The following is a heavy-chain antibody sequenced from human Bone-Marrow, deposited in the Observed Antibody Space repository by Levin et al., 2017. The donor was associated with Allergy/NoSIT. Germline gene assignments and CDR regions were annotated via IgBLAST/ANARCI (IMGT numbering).Heavy chain of an antibody. Sequence: GESLKISCSASGFTFSSYPMHWVRQAPGKGLEYVSGISSNGGGTYYADSVKGRFTISRDNSKNTLYLQMSRLRAEDTAVYYCVKDSLVRGVKKGIGGYYYGMDGWGQGTTVTVSS. J-gene: IGHJ6*02. V-gene: IGHV3-64D*06. CDR2: ISSNGGGT. CDR3: VKDSLVRGVKKGIGGYYYGMDG. CDR1: GFTFSSYP. D-gene: IGHD3-10*01.